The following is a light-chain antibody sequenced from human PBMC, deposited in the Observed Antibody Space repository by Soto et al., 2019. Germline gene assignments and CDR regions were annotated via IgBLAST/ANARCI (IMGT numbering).Light chain of an antibody. J-gene: IGKJ1*01. CDR3: QQYGSSPK. V-gene: IGKV3-20*01. Sequence: EIVLTQSPGTLSLSPGGRATLSCRASQSVSSSYLAWYQQKPGQAPRLLIYGASSRATGIPDRFSGSGSGTDFTLTISRLEPEDFAVYYCQQYGSSPKFGQGTKVDIK. CDR2: GAS. CDR1: QSVSSSY.